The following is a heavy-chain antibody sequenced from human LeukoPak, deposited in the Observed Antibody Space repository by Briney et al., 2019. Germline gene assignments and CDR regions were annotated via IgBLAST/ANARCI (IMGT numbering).Heavy chain of an antibody. Sequence: ASVTVSCKASGYTFTSYGISWVRQAAGQGLEWMGWISAYNGNTNYAQKLQGRVTMTTDTSTSTAYMELRSLRSDDTAVYYWAREVPTYYYDSTTPRYFDYWGQGTLVTVSS. CDR3: AREVPTYYYDSTTPRYFDY. D-gene: IGHD3-22*01. J-gene: IGHJ4*02. CDR1: GYTFTSYG. V-gene: IGHV1-18*01. CDR2: ISAYNGNT.